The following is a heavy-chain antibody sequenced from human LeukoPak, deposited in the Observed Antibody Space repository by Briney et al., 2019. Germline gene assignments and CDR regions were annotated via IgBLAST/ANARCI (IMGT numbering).Heavy chain of an antibody. CDR1: GYSFTSYW. J-gene: IGHJ4*02. CDR3: AKSAYDSHQIDY. V-gene: IGHV5-51*01. CDR2: IYPGGSDT. D-gene: IGHD2-8*01. Sequence: RGESLKISCKGSGYSFTSYWIGWVRQMPGKGLEWMGIIYPGGSDTTYSPSFQGQVTISADKSINTAYLQWSSLKASDTAMYFCAKSAYDSHQIDYWGQGTLVTVSS.